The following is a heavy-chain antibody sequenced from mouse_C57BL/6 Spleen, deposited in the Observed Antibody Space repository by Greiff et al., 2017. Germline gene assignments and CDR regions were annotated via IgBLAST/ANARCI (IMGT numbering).Heavy chain of an antibody. CDR1: GYSITSGYY. J-gene: IGHJ2*01. CDR2: ISYDGSN. D-gene: IGHD3-3*01. Sequence: ESGPGLVKPSQSLSLTCSVTGYSITSGYYWNWIRQFPGNKLEWMGYISYDGSNNYNPSLKNRISITRDTTKNQFFLKLNSVTTEDTATYYCARDRATGVFDYWGQGTTLTVSS. V-gene: IGHV3-6*01. CDR3: ARDRATGVFDY.